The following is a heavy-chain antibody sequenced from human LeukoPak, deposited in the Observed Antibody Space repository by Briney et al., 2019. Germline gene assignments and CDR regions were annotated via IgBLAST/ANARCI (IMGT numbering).Heavy chain of an antibody. V-gene: IGHV3-23*01. J-gene: IGHJ3*02. CDR3: ARDPNGDYVGAFEM. D-gene: IGHD4-17*01. CDR2: ICSGGDGT. CDR1: GFTFTNYA. Sequence: GGSLRLSCAASGFTFTNYAMIWVRQAPGRGLEWVSAICSGGDGTLYADSVKGRFTISRDNSKNTLFLQMNNMRTEDTAVYYCARDPNGDYVGAFEMWGPGTKVTVS.